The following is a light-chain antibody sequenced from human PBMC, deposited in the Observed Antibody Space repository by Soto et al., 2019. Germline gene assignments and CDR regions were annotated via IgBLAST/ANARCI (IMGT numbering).Light chain of an antibody. V-gene: IGLV2-8*01. CDR2: EVS. CDR1: SSDVGGYNY. CDR3: SSYAGSNIYVV. Sequence: QSVLTQPPSASGSPGQSVTISCTGTSSDVGGYNYVSWYQQHPGKAPKLMIYEVSKRPSGVPDRFSGSKPGNTASLTVSGLQAEDEADYYCSSYAGSNIYVVFGGGTKLTVL. J-gene: IGLJ2*01.